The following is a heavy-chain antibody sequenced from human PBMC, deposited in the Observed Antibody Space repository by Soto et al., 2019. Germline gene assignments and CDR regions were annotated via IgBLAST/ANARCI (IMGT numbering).Heavy chain of an antibody. CDR1: GGSFSGYY. Sequence: QVQLQQWGAGLLKPSETLSLTCAVYGGSFSGYYWSWIRQPPGKVLEWIGEINNSGSTNYNPSLKSRVTISVDTSKNQFSLKLSSVTAADTAVYYCARFARFLEWLFPPDAFDIWGQGTMVTVSS. D-gene: IGHD3-3*01. CDR3: ARFARFLEWLFPPDAFDI. J-gene: IGHJ3*02. V-gene: IGHV4-34*01. CDR2: INNSGST.